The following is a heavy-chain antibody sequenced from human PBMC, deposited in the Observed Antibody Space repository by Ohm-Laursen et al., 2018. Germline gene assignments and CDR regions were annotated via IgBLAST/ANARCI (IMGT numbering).Heavy chain of an antibody. V-gene: IGHV4-4*07. CDR2: ISSSGST. CDR3: ARDREAAASNWYDP. D-gene: IGHD6-13*01. Sequence: SQTLSLTCTVSGGSMNNYFWTWIRQPAGKGLEWIGRISSSGSTNYNPSLKSRVTMSVDTSKNQFSLKLSSVTAADTAVYYCARDREAAASNWYDPWGQGTLVTVSS. J-gene: IGHJ5*02. CDR1: GGSMNNYF.